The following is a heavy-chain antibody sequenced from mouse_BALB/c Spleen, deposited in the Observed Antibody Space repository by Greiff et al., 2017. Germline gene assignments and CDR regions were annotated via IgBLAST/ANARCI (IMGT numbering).Heavy chain of an antibody. CDR2: INPSSGYT. V-gene: IGHV1-4*01. CDR3: ASRPYGNYYFDY. Sequence: VQLQQSGAELARPGASVKMSCKASGYTFTSYTMHWVKQRPGQGLEWIGYINPSSGYTNYNQKFKDKATLTADKSSSTAYMQLSSLTSEDSAVYYCASRPYGNYYFDYWGQGTTLTVSS. D-gene: IGHD2-1*01. CDR1: GYTFTSYT. J-gene: IGHJ2*01.